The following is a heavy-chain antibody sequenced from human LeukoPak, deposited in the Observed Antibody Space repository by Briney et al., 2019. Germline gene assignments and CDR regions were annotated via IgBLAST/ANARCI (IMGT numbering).Heavy chain of an antibody. V-gene: IGHV1-69*13. CDR3: ARDAKWELLFAFDI. D-gene: IGHD1-26*01. J-gene: IGHJ3*02. Sequence: SVKVSCKASGGTFSSYAISRVRQAPGQGLEWMGGSIPIFDTANYAQKFQGRVTITADESTSTAYMELTSLRSEDTAVYYCARDAKWELLFAFDIWGQGTMVTVSS. CDR1: GGTFSSYA. CDR2: SIPIFDTA.